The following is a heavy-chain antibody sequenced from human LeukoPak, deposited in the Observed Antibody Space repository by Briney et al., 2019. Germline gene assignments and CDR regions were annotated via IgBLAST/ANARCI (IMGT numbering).Heavy chain of an antibody. CDR2: LYYSGST. Sequence: SETLSLTCTVSGGSISSSTDYWGWIRQPPGKGLEWIGNLYYSGSTYYNPSLKSRVTISVDTSKNQFSLKLSSVTAADTAVYYCARQAISGYDPPPFDSWGQGTLVTVSS. CDR3: ARQAISGYDPPPFDS. CDR1: GGSISSSTDY. V-gene: IGHV4-39*01. D-gene: IGHD5-12*01. J-gene: IGHJ4*02.